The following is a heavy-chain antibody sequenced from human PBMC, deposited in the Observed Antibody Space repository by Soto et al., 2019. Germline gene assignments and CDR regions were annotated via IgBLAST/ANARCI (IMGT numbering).Heavy chain of an antibody. CDR1: GGSINNYY. CDR3: ASHGFGGLHGRVDV. CDR2: IKYNGDS. V-gene: IGHV4-59*08. J-gene: IGHJ6*02. D-gene: IGHD3-10*01. Sequence: QVQLQESGPGLVKPSETLSLTCTVSGGSINNYYCSWFRQPPGKGLEWIGYIKYNGDSAYNFSLGRRVTMSMDTSKTRFSLVVESVTATDAAVYYCASHGFGGLHGRVDVWGQGTAVIVSS.